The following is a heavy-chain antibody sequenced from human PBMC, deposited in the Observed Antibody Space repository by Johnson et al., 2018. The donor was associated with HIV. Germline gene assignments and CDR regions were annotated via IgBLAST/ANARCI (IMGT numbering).Heavy chain of an antibody. D-gene: IGHD6-6*01. J-gene: IGHJ3*02. CDR2: IKQDGSEK. Sequence: VQLVESGGGVVQPGRSLRLSCAASGFTFSSYWMSWVRQAPGKGLECVANIKQDGSEKYYVDSVKGRFTISRDNAKNSLFLQMNSLRAEDTAVYYCAAIAARPLDAFDIWGQGTIVTVSS. V-gene: IGHV3-7*05. CDR3: AAIAARPLDAFDI. CDR1: GFTFSSYW.